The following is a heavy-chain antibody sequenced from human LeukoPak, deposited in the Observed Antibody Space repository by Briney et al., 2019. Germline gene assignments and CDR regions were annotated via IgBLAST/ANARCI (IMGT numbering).Heavy chain of an antibody. Sequence: SQTLSLTCTVSGGSISSGGYYWSWIRQHPGKGLEWIGYIYYSGSTYYNPSLKSRVTISVDTSKNQFSLKLSSVTAADTAVYYCARIYSYGFPRFDPWGQGTLVTVSS. CDR2: IYYSGST. V-gene: IGHV4-31*03. CDR3: ARIYSYGFPRFDP. CDR1: GGSISSGGYY. J-gene: IGHJ5*02. D-gene: IGHD5-18*01.